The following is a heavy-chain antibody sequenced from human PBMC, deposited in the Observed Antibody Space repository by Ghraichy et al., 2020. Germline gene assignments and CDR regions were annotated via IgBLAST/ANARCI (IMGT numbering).Heavy chain of an antibody. CDR3: TTYGRINMVRGANSAQKGDY. D-gene: IGHD3-10*01. Sequence: GESLRLSCAASGFTFSDAWMFWVRQAPGKGLEWVGRIKSKTDGGTTDYAAPVKGRFTISRDDSKNTLYLQMNSLKTEDTAVYYCTTYGRINMVRGANSAQKGDYWGQGTLVTVSS. J-gene: IGHJ4*02. CDR1: GFTFSDAW. CDR2: IKSKTDGGTT. V-gene: IGHV3-15*01.